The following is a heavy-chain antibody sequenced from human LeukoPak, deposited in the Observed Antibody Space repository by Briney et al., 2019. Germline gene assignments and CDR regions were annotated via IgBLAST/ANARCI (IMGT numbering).Heavy chain of an antibody. CDR3: ARARITVTVSYWYFDL. Sequence: ASVKVSCKASGGTFSSYAISWVRQAPGQGLEWMGRIIPILGIANYAQKFQGRVTITADKSTSTTYMELSSLRSEDTAVYYCARARITVTVSYWYFDLWGRGTLVPVSS. V-gene: IGHV1-69*04. CDR2: IIPILGIA. D-gene: IGHD4-17*01. CDR1: GGTFSSYA. J-gene: IGHJ2*01.